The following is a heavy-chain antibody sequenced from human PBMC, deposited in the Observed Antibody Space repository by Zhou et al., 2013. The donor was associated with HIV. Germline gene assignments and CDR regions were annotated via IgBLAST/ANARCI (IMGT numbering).Heavy chain of an antibody. J-gene: IGHJ6*03. CDR2: IIPIFGTA. CDR3: ARALGYCSSTSCYEAPYYYYYMDV. D-gene: IGHD2-2*01. CDR1: GGTFSSYA. V-gene: IGHV1-69*05. Sequence: QVQLVQSGAEVKKPGSSVKVSCKASGGTFSSYAISWVRQAPGQGLEWMGGIIPIFGTANYAQKFQGRVTITTDESTSTAYMELSSLRSEDTAVYYCARALGYCSSTSCYEAPYYYYYMDVWGKGTTVTVSS.